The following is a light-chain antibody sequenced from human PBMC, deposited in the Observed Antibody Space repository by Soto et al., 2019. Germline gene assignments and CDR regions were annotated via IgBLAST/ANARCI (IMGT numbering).Light chain of an antibody. J-gene: IGLJ1*01. CDR1: SSDIGYYNY. Sequence: QSALTQPASVSGSPGQSITISCTGTSSDIGYYNYVSWYQHHPGKAPKLIIYDVSNRPLGVSNRFSGSKSGNTASLTISGLQAEDEADYFCSSYASTSTYVFGTGTKLTVL. CDR3: SSYASTSTYV. CDR2: DVS. V-gene: IGLV2-14*01.